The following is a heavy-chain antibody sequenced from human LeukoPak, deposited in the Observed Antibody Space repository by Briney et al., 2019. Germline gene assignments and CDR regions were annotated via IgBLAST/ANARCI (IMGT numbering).Heavy chain of an antibody. V-gene: IGHV4-34*01. D-gene: IGHD1-14*01. J-gene: IGHJ4*02. Sequence: SETLSLTCAVYGGSFSGYYWSWIRQPPGKGLEWIGEINHSGSTYYNPFLKSRVTISVDTSKNQFSLKLSSVTAADTAVYYCARGTTPDYWGQGTLVTVSS. CDR2: INHSGST. CDR3: ARGTTPDY. CDR1: GGSFSGYY.